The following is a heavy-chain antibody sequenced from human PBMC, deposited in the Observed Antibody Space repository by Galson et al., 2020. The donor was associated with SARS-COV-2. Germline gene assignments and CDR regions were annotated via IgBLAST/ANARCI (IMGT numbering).Heavy chain of an antibody. Sequence: GESLKISCAASGFTFSSYAMSWVRQAPGKGLEWVSAISGSGGSTYYADSVKGRFTISRDNSKNTLYLQMNSLRAEDTAVYYCAKDLLSIGSGSYYYYYGMDVWGQGTTVTVSS. CDR3: AKDLLSIGSGSYYYYYGMDV. CDR2: ISGSGGST. D-gene: IGHD3-10*01. V-gene: IGHV3-23*01. J-gene: IGHJ6*02. CDR1: GFTFSSYA.